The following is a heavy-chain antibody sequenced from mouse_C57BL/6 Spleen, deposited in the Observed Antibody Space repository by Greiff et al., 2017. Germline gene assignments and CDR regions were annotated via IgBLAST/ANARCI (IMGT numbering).Heavy chain of an antibody. CDR2: ISDGGSYT. Sequence: EVHLVESGGGLVKPGGSLKLSCAASGFTFSSYAMSWVRQTPEKRLEWVATISDGGSYTYYPDNVKGRFTISRDNAKNNLYLQMSHLKSEDTAMYYCARDRRGNYRSYWYFDVWGTGTTVTVSS. V-gene: IGHV5-4*01. J-gene: IGHJ1*03. D-gene: IGHD2-1*01. CDR1: GFTFSSYA. CDR3: ARDRRGNYRSYWYFDV.